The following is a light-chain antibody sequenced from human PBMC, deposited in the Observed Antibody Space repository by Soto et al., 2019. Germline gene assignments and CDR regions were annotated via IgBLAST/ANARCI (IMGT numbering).Light chain of an antibody. CDR1: QSVSSN. V-gene: IGKV3-15*01. Sequence: EIVMTQSPATMSVSPGGRATLSCRASQSVSSNLAWYQQKPGQAPRLLISGASSRATGIPARFSGSGFGTEFTLAFSSLQSEDVAVYYCQHYNDWVKTFGQGTKLEIE. CDR3: QHYNDWVKT. J-gene: IGKJ2*01. CDR2: GAS.